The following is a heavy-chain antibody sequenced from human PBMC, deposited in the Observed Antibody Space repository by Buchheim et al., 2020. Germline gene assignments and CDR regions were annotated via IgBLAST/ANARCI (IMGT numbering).Heavy chain of an antibody. CDR1: GSTFSSYG. CDR2: IWYDGSNK. V-gene: IGHV3-33*01. D-gene: IGHD3-3*01. CDR3: AREGTFTIFGVVIPYYYYGMDV. Sequence: QVQLVESGGGVVQPGRSLRLSCAASGSTFSSYGMHWVRQAPGKGLEWVAVIWYDGSNKYYADSVKGRFTISRDNSKNTLYLQMNSLRAEDTAVYYCAREGTFTIFGVVIPYYYYGMDVWGQGTT. J-gene: IGHJ6*02.